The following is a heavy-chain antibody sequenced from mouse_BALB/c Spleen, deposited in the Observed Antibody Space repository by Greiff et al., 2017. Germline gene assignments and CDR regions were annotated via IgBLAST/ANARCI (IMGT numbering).Heavy chain of an antibody. CDR1: GYTFTSYY. Sequence: QVQLQQSGAELVKPGASVKLSCKASGYTFTSYYMYWVKQRPGQGLEWIGEINPSNGGTNFNEKFKSKATLTVDKSSSTAYMQLSSLTSEDSAVYYCTRIDYYGYLFAYWGQGTLVTVSA. CDR3: TRIDYYGYLFAY. CDR2: INPSNGGT. V-gene: IGHV1S81*02. D-gene: IGHD1-2*01. J-gene: IGHJ3*01.